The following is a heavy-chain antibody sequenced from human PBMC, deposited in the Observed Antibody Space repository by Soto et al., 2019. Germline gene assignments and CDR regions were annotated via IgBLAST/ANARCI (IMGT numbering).Heavy chain of an antibody. CDR2: ISYDGSNK. V-gene: IGHV3-30*18. D-gene: IGHD5-18*01. J-gene: IGHJ4*02. Sequence: QVQLVESGGGVVQPGRSLRLSCAASGFTFSSYGMHWVRQAPGKGLEWVAVISYDGSNKYYADSVKGRFTISRDNFKNTLYLQMNSLRAEDTAVYYCAKALRYSYGALDYWGQGTLVTVSS. CDR1: GFTFSSYG. CDR3: AKALRYSYGALDY.